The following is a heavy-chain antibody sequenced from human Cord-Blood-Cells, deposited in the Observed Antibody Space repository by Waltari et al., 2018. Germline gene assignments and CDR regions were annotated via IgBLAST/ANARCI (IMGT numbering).Heavy chain of an antibody. J-gene: IGHJ4*02. CDR1: GGSFSGYY. V-gene: IGHV4-34*01. Sequence: QVQLQQWGAGLLKPSETLSLTCAVYGGSFSGYYWSWIRKPPGKGLEWIGEINHSGSTNYNPSLKSRVTISVDTSKNQFSLKLSSVTAADTAVYYCARGMGSDYDFWSGYYTAPFDYWGQGTLVTVSS. CDR3: ARGMGSDYDFWSGYYTAPFDY. CDR2: INHSGST. D-gene: IGHD3-3*01.